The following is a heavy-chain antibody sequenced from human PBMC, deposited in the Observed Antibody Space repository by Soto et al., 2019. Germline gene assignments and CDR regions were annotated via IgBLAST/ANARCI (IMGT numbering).Heavy chain of an antibody. CDR3: ARDLENCGGECSSAFDI. D-gene: IGHD2-21*01. CDR2: INSDGSIT. J-gene: IGHJ3*02. CDR1: GSTSSSPW. V-gene: IGHV3-74*01. Sequence: EAQLEESGGGLVHLGGPLSLSVRAPGSTSSSPWMHWIRQVPGTSPVWVSRINSDGSITTYADSVKGRFTISRDNAKKTLYLQMNSLTAADTAVYYCARDLENCGGECSSAFDIWGQGTMVTVSS.